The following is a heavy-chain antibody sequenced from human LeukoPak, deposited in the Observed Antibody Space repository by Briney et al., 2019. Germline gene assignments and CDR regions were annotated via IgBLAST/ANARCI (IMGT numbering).Heavy chain of an antibody. CDR2: INPSGGST. CDR3: ARGLYYYDSSGQIGDY. Sequence: ASVKVSCKASGGTFSSYAISWVRQAPGQGLEWMGIINPSGGSTSYAQKFQGRVTMTRDTSTSTVYMELSSLRSEDTAVYYCARGLYYYDSSGQIGDYWGQGTLVTVSS. D-gene: IGHD3-22*01. V-gene: IGHV1-46*01. J-gene: IGHJ4*02. CDR1: GGTFSSYA.